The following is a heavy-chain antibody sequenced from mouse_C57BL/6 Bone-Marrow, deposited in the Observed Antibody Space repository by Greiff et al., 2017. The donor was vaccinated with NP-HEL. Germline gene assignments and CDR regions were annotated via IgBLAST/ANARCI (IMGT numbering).Heavy chain of an antibody. Sequence: EVHLVESGGGLVKPGGSLKLSCAASGFTFSDYGMHWVRQAPEKGLEWVAYISSGSSTIYYADTVKGRFTISRDNAKNTLFLQMTSLRSEDTAMYYCARNYYGILDYWGQGTTLTVSS. CDR2: ISSGSSTI. CDR3: ARNYYGILDY. J-gene: IGHJ2*01. CDR1: GFTFSDYG. V-gene: IGHV5-17*01. D-gene: IGHD1-1*01.